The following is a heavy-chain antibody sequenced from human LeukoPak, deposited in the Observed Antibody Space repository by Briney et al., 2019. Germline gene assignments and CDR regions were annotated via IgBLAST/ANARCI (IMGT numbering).Heavy chain of an antibody. CDR2: IIPIFGTA. J-gene: IGHJ4*02. CDR1: GGTFSSYA. Sequence: SVKVSCKASGGTFSSYAISWVRQAPGQGLEWMGGIIPIFGTANYAQKFQGRVTITADESTSTAYMELSSLRSEDTAIYYCARERDSSGYILAYWGQGTLVTVSS. V-gene: IGHV1-69*13. D-gene: IGHD3-22*01. CDR3: ARERDSSGYILAY.